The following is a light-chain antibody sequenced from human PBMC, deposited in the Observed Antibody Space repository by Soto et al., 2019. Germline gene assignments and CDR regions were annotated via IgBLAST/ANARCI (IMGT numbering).Light chain of an antibody. Sequence: QSVLTQPASVSGSPGQSITISCTGTSSDVGSYNLVSWYQQHPGKAPKLRVYEVSKRPSGVSNRFSGSKSGNTASLTISGLQAEDEADYYCCSYAGSSTLGVFGTGTKLTVL. CDR1: SSDVGSYNL. V-gene: IGLV2-23*02. CDR2: EVS. J-gene: IGLJ1*01. CDR3: CSYAGSSTLGV.